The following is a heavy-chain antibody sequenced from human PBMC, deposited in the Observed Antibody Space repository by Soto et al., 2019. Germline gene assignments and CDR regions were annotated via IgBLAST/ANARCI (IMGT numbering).Heavy chain of an antibody. CDR2: IYYSGST. CDR1: GGSISSYY. CDR3: ARPIAANWGYCSGGSCPDAFDI. J-gene: IGHJ3*02. V-gene: IGHV4-59*01. Sequence: PSETLSLTCTVSGGSISSYYWSWIRQPPGKGLEWIGYIYYSGSTNYNPSLKSRVTISVDTSKNQSSLKLSSVTAADTAVYYCARPIAANWGYCSGGSCPDAFDIWGQGTMVTVSS. D-gene: IGHD2-15*01.